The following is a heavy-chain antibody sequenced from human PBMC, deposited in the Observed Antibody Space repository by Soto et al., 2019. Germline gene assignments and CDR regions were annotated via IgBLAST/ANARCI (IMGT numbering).Heavy chain of an antibody. CDR3: GRKSRDPPPPPAGEYVFGGGFYSRYYYYLDV. J-gene: IGHJ6*03. D-gene: IGHD3-3*01. V-gene: IGHV4-59*08. CDR2: IYYSGST. CDR1: GGSISSYY. Sequence: PSETLSLTCTVSGGSISSYYWSWIRQPPGKGLEWIGYIYYSGSTNYNPSLKSRVTISVDTSKNQFSLRLSSVTAADTAVYYCGRKSRDPPPPPAGEYVFGGGFYSRYYYYLDVWGKGPTATVS.